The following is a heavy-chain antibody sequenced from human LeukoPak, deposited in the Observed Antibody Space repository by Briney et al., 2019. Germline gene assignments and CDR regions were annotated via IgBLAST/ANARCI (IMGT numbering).Heavy chain of an antibody. CDR3: ARGGGETTVTSAYFQH. V-gene: IGHV3-23*01. D-gene: IGHD4-17*01. J-gene: IGHJ1*01. CDR1: GFTFSSYA. CDR2: ISGSGGST. Sequence: GGSLRLSCAASGFTFSSYAMSWVRQAPGKGLEWVSAISGSGGSTYYADSGKGRFTISRDNSKNTLYLQMNSLRADDTALYYCARGGGETTVTSAYFQHWGQGNLVTVSS.